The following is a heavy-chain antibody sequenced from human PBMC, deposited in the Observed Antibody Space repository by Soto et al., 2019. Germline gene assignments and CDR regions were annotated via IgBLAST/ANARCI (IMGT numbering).Heavy chain of an antibody. J-gene: IGHJ5*02. CDR1: GFTFSDYW. CDR3: WKSNRFDP. V-gene: IGHV3-74*01. D-gene: IGHD1-1*01. Sequence: EVQLVESGGGLVQPGGSLRLSCAASGFTFSDYWMNWVRQAPGKGLVWVSRIDSDGSSTSYADSVKGRFTISKDKAKITLDLQRNSLTAEDTAVYYRWKSNRFDPWGQGTLVTVS. CDR2: IDSDGSST.